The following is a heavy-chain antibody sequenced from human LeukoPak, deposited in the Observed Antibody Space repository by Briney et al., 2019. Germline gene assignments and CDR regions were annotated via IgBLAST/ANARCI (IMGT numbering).Heavy chain of an antibody. CDR3: ARHGGIVGATRPWYFDL. D-gene: IGHD1-26*01. CDR2: IYYSGST. CDR1: GGSTSSSSYY. V-gene: IGHV4-39*01. Sequence: SETLSLTCTVSGGSTSSSSYYWGWIRQPPGKGLEWIGSIYYSGSTYYNPSLKSRVTISVDTSKNQISLKLSSVTAADTAVYYCARHGGIVGATRPWYFDLWGRGTLVTVSS. J-gene: IGHJ2*01.